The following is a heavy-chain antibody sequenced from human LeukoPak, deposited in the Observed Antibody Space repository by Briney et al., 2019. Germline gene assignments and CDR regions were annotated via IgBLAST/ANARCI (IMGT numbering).Heavy chain of an antibody. Sequence: PGGSLRLSCAASGFTVSSNYMSWVRQAPGKGLEWVAVIWYDGSNKYYADSVKGRFTISRDNSKNTLYLQMNSLRAEDTAVYYCARDLNYYDSSGYYTPLYYFDYWGQGTLVTVSS. D-gene: IGHD3-22*01. V-gene: IGHV3-33*08. CDR3: ARDLNYYDSSGYYTPLYYFDY. CDR1: GFTVSSNY. J-gene: IGHJ4*02. CDR2: IWYDGSNK.